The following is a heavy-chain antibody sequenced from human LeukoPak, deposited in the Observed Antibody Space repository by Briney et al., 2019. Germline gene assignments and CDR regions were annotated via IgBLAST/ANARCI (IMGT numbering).Heavy chain of an antibody. V-gene: IGHV3-21*01. CDR3: ARDDEGAQLAFYYYYYYMDV. J-gene: IGHJ6*03. CDR2: ISSSSSYI. CDR1: GFTFSSYS. D-gene: IGHD6-13*01. Sequence: GGSLRLSCAASGFTFSSYSMNWVCQAPGKGLEWVSSISSSSSYIYYADSVKGRFTISRDNAKNSLYLQMNSLRAEDTAVYYCARDDEGAQLAFYYYYYYMDVWGKGTTVTASS.